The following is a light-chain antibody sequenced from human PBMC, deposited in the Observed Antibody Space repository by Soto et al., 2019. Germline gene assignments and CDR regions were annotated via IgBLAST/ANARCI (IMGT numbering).Light chain of an antibody. CDR2: DVS. CDR3: SSYTTSSTYV. CDR1: SSDVGSSNG. V-gene: IGLV2-18*02. J-gene: IGLJ1*01. Sequence: QSALTQPPSVSGSPGQSVAISCTGTSSDVGSSNGVSWYQQPPGTAPKLMIHDVSNRPSGVPDRFSGSKSGNTASLTISGLQAEDEADYYCSSYTTSSTYVFGTGTKVTVL.